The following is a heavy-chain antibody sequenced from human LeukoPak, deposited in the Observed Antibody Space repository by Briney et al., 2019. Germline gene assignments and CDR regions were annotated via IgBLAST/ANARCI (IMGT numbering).Heavy chain of an antibody. V-gene: IGHV1-46*01. D-gene: IGHD5-18*01. CDR3: ARDPDGPSRLDTDTAMDDY. CDR2: INPSGGST. J-gene: IGHJ4*02. CDR1: GYTFTSYY. Sequence: ASVKVSCKASGYTFTSYYMHWVRQAPGQGLEWMGIINPSGGSTSYAQKFQGRVTMTRDMSTSTVYMELSSLRSEDTAVYYCARDPDGPSRLDTDTAMDDYWGQGTLVTVSS.